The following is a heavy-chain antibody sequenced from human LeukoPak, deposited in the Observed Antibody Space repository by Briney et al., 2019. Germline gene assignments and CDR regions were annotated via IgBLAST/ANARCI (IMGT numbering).Heavy chain of an antibody. CDR1: GYTFTGYY. V-gene: IGHV1-2*02. CDR3: ARSTTPNENEYFEH. J-gene: IGHJ1*01. Sequence: GASVKVSCKASGYTFTGYYMHWVRQAPGQGLEWIGWINPNSGGTNYIQKFQGRVTMTRDTSISTAYMELSRLRSDDTAVYYCARSTTPNENEYFEHWGQGTLATVSS. D-gene: IGHD2/OR15-2a*01. CDR2: INPNSGGT.